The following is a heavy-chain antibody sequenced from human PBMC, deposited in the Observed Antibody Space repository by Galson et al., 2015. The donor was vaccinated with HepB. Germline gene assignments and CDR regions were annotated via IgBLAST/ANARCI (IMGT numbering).Heavy chain of an antibody. V-gene: IGHV1-69*13. D-gene: IGHD3-10*01. CDR1: GDTFSSYV. CDR3: TRGLTHYGAASYYNARDAFDI. J-gene: IGHJ3*02. Sequence: SVKVSCKDSGDTFSSYVVSWVRRAPGQGLEWMGDIIPIFGTSNNAQKLQGRVTITADESTSTVYMELTSLKPEDTAVYYCTRGLTHYGAASYYNARDAFDIWGQGTAVTVSS. CDR2: IIPIFGTS.